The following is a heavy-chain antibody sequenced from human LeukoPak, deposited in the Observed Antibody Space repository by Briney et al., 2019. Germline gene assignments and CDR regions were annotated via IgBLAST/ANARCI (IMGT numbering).Heavy chain of an antibody. V-gene: IGHV1-2*02. Sequence: GASVKVSCKASGYTFTGYYMHWVRQAPGQGLEWMGWINPNSGGTNYAQKFQGRVTMTRDTSISTAYMELSGLRSDDTAVYYCARDNQLFLDYYYYYYMDVWGKGTTVTVSS. D-gene: IGHD2-2*01. CDR2: INPNSGGT. CDR1: GYTFTGYY. CDR3: ARDNQLFLDYYYYYYMDV. J-gene: IGHJ6*03.